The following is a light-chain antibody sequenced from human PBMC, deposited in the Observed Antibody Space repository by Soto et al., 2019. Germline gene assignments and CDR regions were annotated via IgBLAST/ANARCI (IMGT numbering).Light chain of an antibody. Sequence: DIVMTQSPVSLPVTPGEPASISCRSSQSLLHSNGYNYLDWYLQKPGQSPQLLIYLGSNQASGVPDRFGASASGTDFTLTISRVEAEDVGVYYCMGALQSPPTFGQGTKVDIK. CDR1: QSLLHSNGYNY. CDR2: LGS. J-gene: IGKJ1*01. V-gene: IGKV2-28*01. CDR3: MGALQSPPT.